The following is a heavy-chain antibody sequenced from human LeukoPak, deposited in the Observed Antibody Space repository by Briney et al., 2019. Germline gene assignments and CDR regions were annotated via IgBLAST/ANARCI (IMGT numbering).Heavy chain of an antibody. D-gene: IGHD6-13*01. CDR3: ARAAAVFRSMDV. CDR1: GGTFSSYA. CDR2: IIPILGIA. Sequence: SVKVSCKASGGTFSSYAISWVRQAPGQGLEWMGRIIPILGIANYAQKFQGRVTITADKSTSTAYMEPRSLRSDDTAVYYCARAAAVFRSMDVWGQGTTVTVSS. J-gene: IGHJ6*02. V-gene: IGHV1-69*04.